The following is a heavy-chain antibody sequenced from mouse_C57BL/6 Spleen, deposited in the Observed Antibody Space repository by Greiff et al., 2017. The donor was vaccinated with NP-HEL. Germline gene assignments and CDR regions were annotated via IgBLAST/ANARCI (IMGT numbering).Heavy chain of an antibody. CDR2: FYPGSGSI. CDR3: ARHGRDSNYNYYAMDY. J-gene: IGHJ4*01. V-gene: IGHV1-62-2*01. CDR1: GYTFTEYT. D-gene: IGHD2-5*01. Sequence: QVQLKESGAELVKPGASVKLSCKASGYTFTEYTIHWVKQRSGQGLEWIGWFYPGSGSIKYNEKFKDKATLNADKSSSTVYMELSRLTSEDSAVYFCARHGRDSNYNYYAMDYWGQGTSVTVSS.